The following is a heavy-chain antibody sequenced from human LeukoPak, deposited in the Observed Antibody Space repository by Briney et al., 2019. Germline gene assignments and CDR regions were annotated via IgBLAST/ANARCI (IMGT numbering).Heavy chain of an antibody. V-gene: IGHV1-18*01. CDR3: ARVGYYYDSSGYYYPFNFDY. CDR1: GYTFTSYG. CDR2: ISAYNGNT. Sequence: ASVKVSCKASGYTFTSYGISWVRQAPGQGLEWMGWISAYNGNTNYAQKLQGRVTMTTDTSTSTAYMGLRSLRSDDTAVYYCARVGYYYDSSGYYYPFNFDYWGQGTLVTVSS. J-gene: IGHJ4*02. D-gene: IGHD3-22*01.